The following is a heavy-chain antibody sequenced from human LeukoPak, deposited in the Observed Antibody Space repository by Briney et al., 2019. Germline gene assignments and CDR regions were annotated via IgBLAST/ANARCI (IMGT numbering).Heavy chain of an antibody. D-gene: IGHD3-10*01. CDR2: ISSSSSYI. CDR3: ARALGALGYYYYGMDV. V-gene: IGHV3-21*01. J-gene: IGHJ6*02. CDR1: GFTFSSYS. Sequence: PGGSLRLSCAASGFTFSSYSMNWVRQAPGKGLEWVSSISSSSSYIYYADSVKGRFTISRDNAKNSLYLQMNSLRAEDTAVYYCARALGALGYYYYGMDVWGQGTTVTVSS.